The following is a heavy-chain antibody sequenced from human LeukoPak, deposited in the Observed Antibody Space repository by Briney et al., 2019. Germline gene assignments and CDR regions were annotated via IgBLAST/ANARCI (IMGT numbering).Heavy chain of an antibody. Sequence: SQTLSLTCAISGDSVSSNSATWTWIRQSPSRGLEWLGRTYYRSKWYSDYAVSVKSRITINPDTSKNQFSLQLNSVTPEDTAVYYCARERGSPTWFDYWGQGTLVTVSS. CDR1: GDSVSSNSAT. J-gene: IGHJ5*01. D-gene: IGHD1-26*01. V-gene: IGHV6-1*01. CDR3: ARERGSPTWFDY. CDR2: TYYRSKWYS.